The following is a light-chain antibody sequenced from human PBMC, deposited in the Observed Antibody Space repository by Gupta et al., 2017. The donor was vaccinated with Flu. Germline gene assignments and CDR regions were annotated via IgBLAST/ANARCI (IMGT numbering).Light chain of an antibody. CDR3: SSYTSGTTLLL. CDR1: SRDIGSYPY. V-gene: IGLV2-14*01. J-gene: IGLJ2*01. Sequence: QSALTQPASVSGSPGQSITISCTGTSRDIGSYPYVSWYQHRPGKAPKLIIYEVTNRPSGVSNRFAGSKSGNTASLTISGLQAEDEADYYCSSYTSGTTLLLFGGGTKLTVL. CDR2: EVT.